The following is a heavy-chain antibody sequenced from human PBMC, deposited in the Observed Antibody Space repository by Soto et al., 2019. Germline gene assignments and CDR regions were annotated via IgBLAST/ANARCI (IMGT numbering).Heavy chain of an antibody. CDR1: GFTFSSYA. J-gene: IGHJ5*02. CDR2: ISYDGSNK. CDR3: ARDNKLERLGGLEP. V-gene: IGHV3-30-3*01. Sequence: QVQLVESGGGVVQPGRSLRLSCAASGFTFSSYAMHWVRQAPGKGLEWVAVISYDGSNKYYADSVKGRFTISRDNSKNTLYLQMNRMRAEDTAVYYCARDNKLERLGGLEPWGQGTLVTVSS. D-gene: IGHD1-1*01.